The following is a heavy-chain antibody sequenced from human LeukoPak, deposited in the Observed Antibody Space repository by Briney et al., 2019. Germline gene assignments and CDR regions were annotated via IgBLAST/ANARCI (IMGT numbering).Heavy chain of an antibody. CDR3: GSGLTVYGVPFYYGMDV. D-gene: IGHD5/OR15-5a*01. J-gene: IGHJ6*02. CDR2: ISAYNGNT. CDR1: GYTFTNYG. V-gene: IGHV1-18*01. Sequence: GASVKVSCKASGYTFTNYGISWVRQAPGQGLEWMGWISAYNGNTKNAQNFQGRVTMTTDTSTSTAYMELRSLTSDDTAVYYCGSGLTVYGVPFYYGMDVWGQGTTVTVSS.